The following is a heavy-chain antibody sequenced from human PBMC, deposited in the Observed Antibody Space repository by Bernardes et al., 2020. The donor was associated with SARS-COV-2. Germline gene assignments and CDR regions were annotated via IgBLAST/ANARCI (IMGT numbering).Heavy chain of an antibody. D-gene: IGHD3-22*01. CDR2: INAGNGNT. CDR1: GYTFTTYA. CDR3: VRGAYDDSSGYFEGHY. V-gene: IGHV1-3*01. J-gene: IGHJ4*02. Sequence: SVKVSCKASGYTFTTYAMHWVRQAPGQRLEWMGWINAGNGNTKYLQQFQGRVTITRDTSASTAYMELSSLRSEDTAVYYCVRGAYDDSSGYFEGHYWGQGTLVTVSS.